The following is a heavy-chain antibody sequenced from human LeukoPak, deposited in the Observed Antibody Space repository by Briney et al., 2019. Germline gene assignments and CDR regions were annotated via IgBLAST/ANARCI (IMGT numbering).Heavy chain of an antibody. D-gene: IGHD3-10*01. CDR2: IKQDGSEK. Sequence: GESLRLSCAASGFTFSSYWMSWVRQAPGKGLEWVANIKQDGSEKYYVDSVKGRFTISRDNAKNSLYLQMNSLRAEDTAVYYCARVTMVRGVNYDYWGQGTLVTVSS. J-gene: IGHJ4*02. CDR1: GFTFSSYW. CDR3: ARVTMVRGVNYDY. V-gene: IGHV3-7*01.